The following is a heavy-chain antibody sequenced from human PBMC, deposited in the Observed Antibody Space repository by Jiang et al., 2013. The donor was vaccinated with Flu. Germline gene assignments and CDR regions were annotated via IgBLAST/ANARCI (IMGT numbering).Heavy chain of an antibody. CDR1: GGSISSSSFC. V-gene: IGHV4-39*07. J-gene: IGHJ4*02. CDR3: ASPVYGSPYSYDH. D-gene: IGHD5-18*01. CDR2: IYCGGSS. Sequence: TLSLTCTVSGGSISSSSFCWGWIRQPPGKGLEWIGSIYCGGSSYYNPSLKSRVTISVDTSKNQFSPKLSSVTAADTAVYYCASPVYGSPYSYDHWGQGTLVTVSS.